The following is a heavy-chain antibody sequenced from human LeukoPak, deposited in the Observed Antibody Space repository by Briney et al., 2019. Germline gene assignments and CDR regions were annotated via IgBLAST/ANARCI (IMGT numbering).Heavy chain of an antibody. CDR1: GFTFSNHA. CDR2: ISGTGGST. V-gene: IGHV3-23*01. CDR3: AKTGAVATHWFDL. D-gene: IGHD6-19*01. Sequence: WGSLRLSCAASGFTFSNHAIHWVRQAPGKGLEWVSVISGTGGSTHYADSVKGRFTMSRDNSKNTVSLQMNSLRAADTAIYYCAKTGAVATHWFDLWGQGSPVTVSS. J-gene: IGHJ5*02.